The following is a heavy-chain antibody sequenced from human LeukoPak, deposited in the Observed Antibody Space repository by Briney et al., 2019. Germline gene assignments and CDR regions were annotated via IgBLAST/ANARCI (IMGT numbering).Heavy chain of an antibody. CDR2: ISYGGTT. CDR3: ARIGQWLVRSWFDP. V-gene: IGHV4-39*01. J-gene: IGHJ5*02. CDR1: GVSISSSNYY. Sequence: PSDTLSLTCTLSGVSISSSNYYWGWIRQPPGKGLEWIGSISYGGTTYYNASLESRVTISVDPSKNQLSLKLRSVTAADTAVYYCARIGQWLVRSWFDPWGQGTLVTVSS. D-gene: IGHD6-19*01.